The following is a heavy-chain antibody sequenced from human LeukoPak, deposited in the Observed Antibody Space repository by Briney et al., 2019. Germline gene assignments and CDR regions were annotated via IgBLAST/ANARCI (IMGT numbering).Heavy chain of an antibody. J-gene: IGHJ4*02. V-gene: IGHV1-46*01. CDR2: INPSGGST. CDR1: GYTFTSYY. D-gene: IGHD1-26*01. Sequence: GASVKVSCKASGYTFTSYYMHWVRQAPGQGLEWMGIINPSGGSTSYAQKFQGRVAMTRDTSTSTVYMELSSLRSEDTAVYYCARDRPGADFDYWGQGTLVTVSS. CDR3: ARDRPGADFDY.